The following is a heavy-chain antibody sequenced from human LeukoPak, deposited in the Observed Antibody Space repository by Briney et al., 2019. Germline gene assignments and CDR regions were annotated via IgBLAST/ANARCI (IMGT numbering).Heavy chain of an antibody. J-gene: IGHJ4*02. D-gene: IGHD5-18*01. CDR2: ISSSSSYI. CDR3: ARDGYSSTPFDY. CDR1: GFTFSSYS. V-gene: IGHV3-21*01. Sequence: GGSLRLSCAASGFTFSSYSMNWVRQAPGKGLEWVSSISSSSSYIYYADSVKGRFTISRDNAKNSLYLQMNSLRAEDTAVYYCARDGYSSTPFDYWGQGTLVTVSS.